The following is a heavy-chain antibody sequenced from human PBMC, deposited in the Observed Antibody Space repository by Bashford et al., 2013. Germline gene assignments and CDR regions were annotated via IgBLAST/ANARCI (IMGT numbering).Heavy chain of an antibody. Sequence: SSETLSLTCTVSGGSISSSNWWSWVRQPPGKGLEWIGEIYHSGSTNYNRSLKSRVTISVDTSKNQFSLKLSSVTAADTAVYYCATWGITDIVVVPAAIDYWGQGTLVTVSS. CDR1: GGSISSSNW. D-gene: IGHD2-2*01. J-gene: IGHJ4*02. CDR2: IYHSGST. CDR3: ATWGITDIVVVPAAIDY. V-gene: IGHV4-4*02.